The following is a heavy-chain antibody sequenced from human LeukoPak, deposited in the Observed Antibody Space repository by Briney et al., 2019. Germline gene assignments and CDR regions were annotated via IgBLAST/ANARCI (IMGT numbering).Heavy chain of an antibody. Sequence: PGGSLRLSCAASGFTFSSYAMSWVRQAPGKGLEWVSAISGSGGSTYYADSVKGRFTISRDNAKNSLYLQMNSLRAEDTAVYYCAMNTATVAHYYYYYGMDVWGQGTTVTVSS. V-gene: IGHV3-23*01. CDR2: ISGSGGST. CDR3: AMNTATVAHYYYYYGMDV. CDR1: GFTFSSYA. J-gene: IGHJ6*02. D-gene: IGHD5-18*01.